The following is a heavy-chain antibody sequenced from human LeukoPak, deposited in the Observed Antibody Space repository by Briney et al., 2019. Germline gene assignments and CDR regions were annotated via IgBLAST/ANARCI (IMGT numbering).Heavy chain of an antibody. CDR3: ARERYDFWSGYQTDWYYFDY. CDR1: GGSISNYY. D-gene: IGHD3-3*01. J-gene: IGHJ4*02. CDR2: IYTSGST. Sequence: SETLSLTCTVSGGSISNYYWSWIRQPAGKGLEWIGRIYTSGSTNYNPSLKSRVTMSVDTSKNQFSLKLSSVTAADTAVYYCARERYDFWSGYQTDWYYFDYWGQGTLVTVSS. V-gene: IGHV4-4*07.